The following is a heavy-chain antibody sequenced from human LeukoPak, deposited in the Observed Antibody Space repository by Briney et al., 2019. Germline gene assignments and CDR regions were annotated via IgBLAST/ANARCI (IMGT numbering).Heavy chain of an antibody. Sequence: GGSLRLSCAASGFTFSTYWMGWVRQAPGKGLEWVANINQDEGEKYYVDSVKGRFTISRDDAKNSLYLQINSLRAEDTAVYYCARIYNIDSTVFRPFDCWGQGTLVTVSS. CDR1: GFTFSTYW. V-gene: IGHV3-7*01. D-gene: IGHD2/OR15-2a*01. J-gene: IGHJ4*02. CDR2: INQDEGEK. CDR3: ARIYNIDSTVFRPFDC.